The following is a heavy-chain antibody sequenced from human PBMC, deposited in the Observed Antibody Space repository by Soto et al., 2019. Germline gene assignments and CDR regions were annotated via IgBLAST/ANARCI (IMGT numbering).Heavy chain of an antibody. Sequence: EVQLLESGGGLVQPGGSLRLSCAASGFTFSSYAMSWVRQAPGKGLEWVSAISGSGGSTYYEDSVKGRFTISRDNSKSTLYVQLTRLRAEDTAVYYCATNVWSMTICGGMDVWGQGTTVTVAS. V-gene: IGHV3-23*01. CDR1: GFTFSSYA. J-gene: IGHJ6*02. CDR2: ISGSGGST. CDR3: ATNVWSMTICGGMDV. D-gene: IGHD3-9*01.